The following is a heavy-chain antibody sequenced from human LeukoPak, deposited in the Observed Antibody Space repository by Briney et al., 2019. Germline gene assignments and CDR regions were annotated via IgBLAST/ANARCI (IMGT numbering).Heavy chain of an antibody. J-gene: IGHJ4*02. Sequence: ASVKVSCKASGYTFTDYDMHWVRQAPGQGLEWMGWINPNSGGTNYAQNFKGRVTMTRDTSNNTAYMELSRLRSDDAAVYYCARVVDDWDYFDYWGQGTLVTVSS. D-gene: IGHD2-15*01. CDR3: ARVVDDWDYFDY. V-gene: IGHV1-2*02. CDR2: INPNSGGT. CDR1: GYTFTDYD.